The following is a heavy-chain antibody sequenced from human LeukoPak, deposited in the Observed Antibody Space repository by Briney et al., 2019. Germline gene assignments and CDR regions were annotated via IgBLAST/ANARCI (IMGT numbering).Heavy chain of an antibody. CDR2: ISGSGGNM. J-gene: IGHJ4*02. Sequence: GGSLRLSCAASGFTFSSHGMNWVRQAPGKGLEWVSTISGSGGNMYQADSVKGRFTISRDNSRSTLYLQMNSLRAEDTAVYYCAKDAGPQQLVFFDSWGQGTLVTVSS. CDR3: AKDAGPQQLVFFDS. CDR1: GFTFSSHG. D-gene: IGHD6-6*01. V-gene: IGHV3-23*01.